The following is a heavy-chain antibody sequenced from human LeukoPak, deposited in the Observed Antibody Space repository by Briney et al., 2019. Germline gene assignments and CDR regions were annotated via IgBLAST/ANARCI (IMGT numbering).Heavy chain of an antibody. Sequence: GGSLRLSCAASGFTFSDYYMSWIRQAPGKGLEWVSYISSSGSTIYYADSVKGRFTISRDNAKNSLYLQMNSLRAEDTAVYYCARSEVVPAASVDYWGQRNVVPVSS. CDR1: GFTFSDYY. V-gene: IGHV3-11*01. D-gene: IGHD2-2*01. J-gene: IGHJ4*02. CDR2: ISSSGSTI. CDR3: ARSEVVPAASVDY.